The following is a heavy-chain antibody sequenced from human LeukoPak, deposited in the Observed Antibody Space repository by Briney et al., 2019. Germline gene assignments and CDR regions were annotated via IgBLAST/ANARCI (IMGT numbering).Heavy chain of an antibody. V-gene: IGHV4-59*01. CDR3: ARARRGPLEY. J-gene: IGHJ4*02. CDR1: GGSISSYY. CDR2: IYYSGST. Sequence: SETLSLTCTVSGGSISSYYWSWVRQPPGKGLEWIGYIYYSGSTNYNPSLKSRVTISVDTSKNQFSLKLSSVTAADTAVYYCARARRGPLEYWGQGTLVTVSS.